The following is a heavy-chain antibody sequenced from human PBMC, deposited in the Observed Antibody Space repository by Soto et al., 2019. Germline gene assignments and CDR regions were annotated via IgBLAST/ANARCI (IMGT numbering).Heavy chain of an antibody. CDR3: ARNF. CDR2: MHYGGNS. Sequence: SETLSLTCSVSGGSISSYYCSWFRQPPGKGLEWIGHMHYGGNSDCNPSLGSRVTISVDTSKNQFSLQLKSVTPEDTAVYYCARNFWGQGTIVTVSS. V-gene: IGHV4-59*12. CDR1: GGSISSYY. J-gene: IGHJ3*01.